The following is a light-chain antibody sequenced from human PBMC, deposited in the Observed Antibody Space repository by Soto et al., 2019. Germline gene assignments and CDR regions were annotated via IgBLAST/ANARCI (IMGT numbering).Light chain of an antibody. CDR1: QSISNY. J-gene: IGKJ4*01. CDR2: IAS. V-gene: IGKV1-39*01. CDR3: QQYYSYPLT. Sequence: DIHMTQSPSSLSASVGDRVTITCRASQSISNYLNWYQQKPGKAPNLLIYIASNLHSGVPSRFSGSGSGTDFTLTISCLQSEDFATYYCQQYYSYPLTFGGGTKVDIK.